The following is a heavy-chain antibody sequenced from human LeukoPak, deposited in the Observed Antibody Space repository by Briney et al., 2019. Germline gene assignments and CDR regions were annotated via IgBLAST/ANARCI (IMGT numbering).Heavy chain of an antibody. J-gene: IGHJ6*03. V-gene: IGHV3-21*01. D-gene: IGHD1-26*01. Sequence: GGSLRLSCAASGFTFSSYSMNWVRQAPGKGLEWVSSISSSSSYIYYADSVKGRFTISRDNAKNSLYLQMNSLRAEDTAVYYCVRDLVGATDLGYYYYMDVWGKGTTVTVSS. CDR2: ISSSSSYI. CDR1: GFTFSSYS. CDR3: VRDLVGATDLGYYYYMDV.